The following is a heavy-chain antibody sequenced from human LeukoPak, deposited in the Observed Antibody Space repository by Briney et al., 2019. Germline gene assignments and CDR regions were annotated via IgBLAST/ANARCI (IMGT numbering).Heavy chain of an antibody. Sequence: GGSLRLSCAASGFTFSSYSMNWVRQAPGKGLEWVSSISSSSSYIYYADSVKGRFTISRDNAKNSLYLQMNSQRAEDTAVYYCARVGDSSSWDFDYWGQGTLVTVSS. J-gene: IGHJ4*02. D-gene: IGHD6-13*01. CDR1: GFTFSSYS. CDR3: ARVGDSSSWDFDY. V-gene: IGHV3-21*01. CDR2: ISSSSSYI.